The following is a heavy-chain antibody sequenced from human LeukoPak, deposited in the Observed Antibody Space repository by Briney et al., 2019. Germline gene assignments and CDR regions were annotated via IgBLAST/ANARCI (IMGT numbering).Heavy chain of an antibody. D-gene: IGHD6-19*01. Sequence: SETLSLTCAVSGGSISSGGYSWSWIRQPPGKGLEWIGYIYHSGSTYYNPSLKSRVTISVDRSKNQFSLKLSSVTAADTAVYYCAREGRFGGWSRNWFDPWGQGTLVTVSS. CDR2: IYHSGST. CDR1: GGSISSGGYS. CDR3: AREGRFGGWSRNWFDP. V-gene: IGHV4-30-2*01. J-gene: IGHJ5*02.